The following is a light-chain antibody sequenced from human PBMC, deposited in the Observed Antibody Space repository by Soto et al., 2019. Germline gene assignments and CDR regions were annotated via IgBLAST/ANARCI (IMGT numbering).Light chain of an antibody. Sequence: EIVMTQSPATLSVSPGERATLSCRASQSVSSNLAWYQQKPGQAPRLLIYGASTRATGIPARFSGSGSGTEFTLTISSLQSEDFAVYYCQQYNNWTXGQGTNVDIK. CDR1: QSVSSN. J-gene: IGKJ1*01. CDR2: GAS. CDR3: QQYNNWT. V-gene: IGKV3-15*01.